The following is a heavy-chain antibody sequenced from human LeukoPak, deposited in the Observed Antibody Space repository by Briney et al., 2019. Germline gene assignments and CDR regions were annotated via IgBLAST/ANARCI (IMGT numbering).Heavy chain of an antibody. Sequence: GGSLRLSCAASGFTFSSYSMNWVRQAPGKGLEWVSYISSSGSTIYYADSVKGRFTSSRDNAKNSLYLQMDSLRAEDTAVYYCAELGITMIGGVWGKGTTVTISS. CDR3: AELGITMIGGV. V-gene: IGHV3-48*04. CDR1: GFTFSSYS. CDR2: ISSSGSTI. J-gene: IGHJ6*04. D-gene: IGHD3-10*02.